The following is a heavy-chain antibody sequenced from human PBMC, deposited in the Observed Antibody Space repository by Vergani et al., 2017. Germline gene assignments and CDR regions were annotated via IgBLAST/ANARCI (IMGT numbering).Heavy chain of an antibody. CDR1: GFTFSSYG. J-gene: IGHJ6*03. CDR2: IRYDGSNK. Sequence: QVQLVESGGGVVQPGGSLRLSCAASGFTFSSYGMHWVRQAPGKGLEWVAFIRYDGSNKYYADSVKGRFTISRDNSKNTLYLQMSSLRAEDTAVYYCAREAEGNYYYMDVWGKGTTVTVSS. V-gene: IGHV3-30*02. CDR3: AREAEGNYYYMDV. D-gene: IGHD3-10*01.